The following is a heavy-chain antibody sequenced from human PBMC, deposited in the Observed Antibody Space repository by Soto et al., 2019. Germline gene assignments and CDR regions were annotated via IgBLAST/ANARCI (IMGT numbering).Heavy chain of an antibody. Sequence: SETLSLTCTVSGGSISSYYWSWIRQPPGKGLEWIGYIYYSGSTNYNPSLKSRVTISVDTSKNQFSLKLSSVTAADTAVYYCARDARQIRSSPGAFDIWGQGTMVTVSS. CDR1: GGSISSYY. CDR2: IYYSGST. CDR3: ARDARQIRSSPGAFDI. V-gene: IGHV4-59*01. D-gene: IGHD6-6*01. J-gene: IGHJ3*02.